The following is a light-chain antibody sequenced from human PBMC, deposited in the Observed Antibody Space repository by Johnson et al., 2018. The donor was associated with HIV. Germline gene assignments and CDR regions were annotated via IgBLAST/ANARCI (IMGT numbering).Light chain of an antibody. Sequence: QSVLSQPPSVSAAPGQKVIISCSGSSSNIGKNYVSWYQQVPGTAPKLLIYENNKRPSGIPDRFSGSKSGTSATLGITGLQTGDEADYYCGTWDSSLSAGVFGTVTEGTVL. CDR1: SSNIGKNY. CDR3: GTWDSSLSAGV. J-gene: IGLJ1*01. CDR2: ENN. V-gene: IGLV1-51*02.